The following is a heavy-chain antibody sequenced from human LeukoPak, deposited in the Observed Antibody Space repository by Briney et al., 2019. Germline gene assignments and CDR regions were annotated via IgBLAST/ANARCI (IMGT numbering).Heavy chain of an antibody. CDR1: GGSISSYY. CDR3: AREDYYDSSGYSH. CDR2: IYYSGST. Sequence: SETLSLTCTVSGGSISSYYWSWIRQPPGKGLEWIGYIYYSGSTNYNPSLKSRVTISVDTSKNQFSLKLSSVTAADTAVYYCAREDYYDSSGYSHWGQGTLVTDSS. J-gene: IGHJ4*02. D-gene: IGHD3-22*01. V-gene: IGHV4-59*01.